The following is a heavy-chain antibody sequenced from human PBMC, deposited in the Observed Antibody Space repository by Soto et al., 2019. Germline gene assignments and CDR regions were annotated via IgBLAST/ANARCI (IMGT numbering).Heavy chain of an antibody. J-gene: IGHJ5*02. Sequence: PGGSLRLSCVASGFTFSSYAMSWVRQAPGKGLEWVSAISGSGGSTYYADSVKGRFTISRDNSKNTLYLQMNSLRAEDTAVYYCAKDSSYYDYGDYGWFDPWGQGTLVTVSS. V-gene: IGHV3-23*01. CDR2: ISGSGGST. CDR3: AKDSSYYDYGDYGWFDP. D-gene: IGHD4-17*01. CDR1: GFTFSSYA.